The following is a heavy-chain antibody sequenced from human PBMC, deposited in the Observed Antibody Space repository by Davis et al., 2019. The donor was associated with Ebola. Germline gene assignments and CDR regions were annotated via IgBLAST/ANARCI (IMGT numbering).Heavy chain of an antibody. D-gene: IGHD6-19*01. Sequence: GESLKISCAASGFTFSNYWMSWVRQAPGKGLEWVASIKQDGSEIYYVDSVKGRFTISRDNAKSSLSLQMNSLRAEDTAVYYCARDAGGSGWTAHWYFDLWGRGTLVTVSS. CDR2: IKQDGSEI. V-gene: IGHV3-7*03. J-gene: IGHJ2*01. CDR3: ARDAGGSGWTAHWYFDL. CDR1: GFTFSNYW.